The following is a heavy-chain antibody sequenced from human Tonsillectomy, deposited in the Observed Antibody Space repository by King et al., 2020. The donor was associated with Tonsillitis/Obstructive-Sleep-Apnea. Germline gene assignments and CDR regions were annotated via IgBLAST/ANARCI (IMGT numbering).Heavy chain of an antibody. CDR3: ARVWDGLQY. V-gene: IGHV1-18*01. J-gene: IGHJ4*02. Sequence: VQLVQSGAEVKKPGASVKVSCKASGYTFNSYGIGWVRQAPGQGLEWMGWISTYNGNTNYAQNFLGRVTMTTETSTTTVYMELRSLRSDDTAVHYCARVWDGLQYWGQGTLVTVSS. CDR2: ISTYNGNT. D-gene: IGHD1-26*01. CDR1: GYTFNSYG.